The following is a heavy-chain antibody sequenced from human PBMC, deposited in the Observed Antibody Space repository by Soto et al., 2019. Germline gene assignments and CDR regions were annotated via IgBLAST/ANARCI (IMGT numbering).Heavy chain of an antibody. CDR2: IKQDGSET. D-gene: IGHD2-15*01. Sequence: EVQLVQSGGGLVQPGGSLRLSCAASGFTFSSYRMTWVRQAPGKGLEWVANIKQDGSETFYVDSVKGRFTISRDNAKNSLYLHMNSLGAEDTAMYYCAIEDSVSSYYSQWGHGTLVTVSS. CDR3: AIEDSVSSYYSQ. J-gene: IGHJ4*01. CDR1: GFTFSSYR. V-gene: IGHV3-7*03.